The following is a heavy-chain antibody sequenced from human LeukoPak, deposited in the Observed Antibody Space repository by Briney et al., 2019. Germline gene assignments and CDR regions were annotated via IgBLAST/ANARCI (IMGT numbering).Heavy chain of an antibody. CDR3: ANPSGGTTSPVEY. Sequence: GGSLRLSCAASGFIFSNYAISWVRQAPGKGLEWVSVISISDGSTYYADSVTGRFTISRDNSKNTVYLQMNSLRAEDTAVYYCANPSGGTTSPVEYWGQGTLVTVSS. CDR2: ISISDGST. V-gene: IGHV3-23*01. CDR1: GFIFSNYA. J-gene: IGHJ4*02. D-gene: IGHD4-17*01.